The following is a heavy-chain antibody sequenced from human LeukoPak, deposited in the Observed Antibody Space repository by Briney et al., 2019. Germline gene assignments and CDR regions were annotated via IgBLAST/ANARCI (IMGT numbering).Heavy chain of an antibody. J-gene: IGHJ4*02. Sequence: KSSETLSLTCSVSSGSVSSYYWSWIRQSPGKGLEWIGYIHNSGRTNYNPSLKSRVTGFVDTSKNQVSLRLSSVTAADTAVYYCARHGTISSESYFDYWGQGALVTVSS. V-gene: IGHV4-59*08. CDR2: IHNSGRT. D-gene: IGHD1-14*01. CDR1: SGSVSSYY. CDR3: ARHGTISSESYFDY.